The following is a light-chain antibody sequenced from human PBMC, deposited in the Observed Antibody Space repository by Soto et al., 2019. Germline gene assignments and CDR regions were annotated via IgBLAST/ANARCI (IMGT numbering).Light chain of an antibody. V-gene: IGKV3-20*01. CDR1: QTVGSSF. CDR2: GAS. CDR3: HQYGSSQT. Sequence: IVLTQSPGTLSLSPVEIATLSCMASQTVGSSFLAWFQHKPGQAPRLLIYGASTRATGIPDRFSGSGSGTDFTLTISRLETEDFAVYYCHQYGSSQTFGQGTKVDIK. J-gene: IGKJ1*01.